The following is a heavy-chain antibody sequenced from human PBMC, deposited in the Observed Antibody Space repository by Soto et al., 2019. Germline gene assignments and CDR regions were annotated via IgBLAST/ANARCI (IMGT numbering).Heavy chain of an antibody. CDR1: GGTFSSYA. CDR2: IIPIFGTA. D-gene: IGHD1-1*01. Sequence: SVKVSCKASGGTFSSYAISWVRQAPGQGLEWMGGIIPIFGTANYAQKFQGRVTITADESTSTAYMELSSLRSEDTAVYYCARAGTGTTFYYYGMDVWGQGTTVTVSS. CDR3: ARAGTGTTFYYYGMDV. V-gene: IGHV1-69*13. J-gene: IGHJ6*02.